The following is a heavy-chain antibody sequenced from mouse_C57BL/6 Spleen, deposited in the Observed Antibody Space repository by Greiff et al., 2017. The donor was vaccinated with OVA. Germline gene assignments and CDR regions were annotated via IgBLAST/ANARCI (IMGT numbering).Heavy chain of an antibody. J-gene: IGHJ4*01. CDR2: IDPETGGT. CDR1: GYTFTDYA. V-gene: IGHV1-15*01. Sequence: VQLQQSGAELVRPGASVTLSCKASGYTFTDYAMHWVKQTPVHGLEWIGAIDPETGGTAYNQKFKGKAILTADKSSSTAYLELRSLTSDDSAVYYCARGGNYDGDLNARDYWGQGTSVTGSA. CDR3: ARGGNYDGDLNARDY. D-gene: IGHD2-3*01.